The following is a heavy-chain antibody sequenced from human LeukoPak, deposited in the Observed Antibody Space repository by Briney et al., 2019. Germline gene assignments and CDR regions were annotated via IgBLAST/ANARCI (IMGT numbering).Heavy chain of an antibody. D-gene: IGHD6-13*01. CDR2: IWYDGSNK. Sequence: GGSLRLSCAASAFTFSSYGMHWVRQAPGKGLEWVAVIWYDGSNKYYADSVKGRFTISRDNSKNTLYLQMNSLRAEDTAVYYCARGVTAAGARPWYFDLWGRGTLVTVSS. CDR3: ARGVTAAGARPWYFDL. J-gene: IGHJ2*01. CDR1: AFTFSSYG. V-gene: IGHV3-33*01.